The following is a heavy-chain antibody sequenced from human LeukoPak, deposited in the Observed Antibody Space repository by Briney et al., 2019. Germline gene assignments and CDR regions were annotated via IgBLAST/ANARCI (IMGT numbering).Heavy chain of an antibody. V-gene: IGHV1-24*01. Sequence: ATVTVSCKVSGYTLTELSMHWVRQAPGKGLEWMGGFDPEDGETIYAQKFQGRVTMTEDTSTDTAYMELSSLRSEDTAVYYCATAEYCGGDCYTPLDYWGQGTLVTVSS. CDR2: FDPEDGET. CDR1: GYTLTELS. J-gene: IGHJ4*02. CDR3: ATAEYCGGDCYTPLDY. D-gene: IGHD2-21*02.